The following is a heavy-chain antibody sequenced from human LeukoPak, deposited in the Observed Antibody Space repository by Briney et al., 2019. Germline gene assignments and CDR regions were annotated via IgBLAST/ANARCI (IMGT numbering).Heavy chain of an antibody. Sequence: GGSLRLSCAASGFTVSSNYLSWVRQAPGKGLECVSVLSSGGSSYYADSVKGRFTLSRDNSKNTLFLQMNSLRVEDTAVYYCARGSRGLLRSAFDIWGQGTMVTVSS. CDR1: GFTVSSNY. J-gene: IGHJ3*02. CDR3: ARGSRGLLRSAFDI. V-gene: IGHV3-53*01. D-gene: IGHD2/OR15-2a*01. CDR2: LSSGGSS.